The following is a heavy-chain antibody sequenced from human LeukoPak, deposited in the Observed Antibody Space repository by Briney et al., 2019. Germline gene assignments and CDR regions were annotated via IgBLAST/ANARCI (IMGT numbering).Heavy chain of an antibody. CDR3: ARSNSHDLRFGELWAFDI. V-gene: IGHV3-7*01. Sequence: PGGSLRLSCAASGFTFSSYWMSWVHQAPGKGLEWVANIKQDGSEKYYVDSVKGRFTISRDNAKNSLYLQMNSLRAEDTAVYYCARSNSHDLRFGELWAFDIWGQGTMVTVSS. J-gene: IGHJ3*02. CDR2: IKQDGSEK. D-gene: IGHD3-10*01. CDR1: GFTFSSYW.